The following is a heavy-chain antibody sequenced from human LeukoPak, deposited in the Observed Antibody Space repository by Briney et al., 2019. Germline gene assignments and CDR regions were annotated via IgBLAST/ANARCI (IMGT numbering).Heavy chain of an antibody. V-gene: IGHV3-30*02. D-gene: IGHD2-2*01. J-gene: IGHJ4*02. CDR3: AKDLVVYCSSSSCPIDY. CDR1: GLTFSTCG. Sequence: GGSLRLSCAASGLTFSTCGMHWVRQAPGKGLEWVAFIRYDGTNKYNADSVKGRFTISRDNSKNTLYLQMNSLRPEDTALYYCAKDLVVYCSSSSCPIDYWGQGTLVTVSS. CDR2: IRYDGTNK.